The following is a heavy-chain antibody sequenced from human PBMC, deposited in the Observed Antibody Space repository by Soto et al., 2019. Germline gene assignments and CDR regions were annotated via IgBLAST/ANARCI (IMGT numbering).Heavy chain of an antibody. CDR2: ISGSGGST. D-gene: IGHD2-2*01. J-gene: IGHJ5*02. CDR3: AKERYCISTSCPRWFDP. V-gene: IGHV3-23*01. Sequence: PGGSLRLSCAASGFTFSSYAMSWVRQAPGKGLEWVSAISGSGGSTYYADSVKGRFTISRDNSKNTLYLQMNSLRAEDTAVYYCAKERYCISTSCPRWFDPWGQGTLVTVSS. CDR1: GFTFSSYA.